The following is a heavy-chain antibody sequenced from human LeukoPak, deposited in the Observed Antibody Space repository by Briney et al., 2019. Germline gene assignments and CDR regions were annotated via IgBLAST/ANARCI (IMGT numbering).Heavy chain of an antibody. J-gene: IGHJ4*02. D-gene: IGHD3-16*01. CDR3: ARGPRFYDYVWGSINAFDY. V-gene: IGHV4-34*01. CDR1: GGSFSGYY. Sequence: PPETLSLTCAVYGGSFSGYYWSWIRQPPGKGLEWIGEINHSGSTNYNPSLKSRVTISVDTSKNQFSLKLSSVTAADTAVYYCARGPRFYDYVWGSINAFDYWGQGTLVTVSS. CDR2: INHSGST.